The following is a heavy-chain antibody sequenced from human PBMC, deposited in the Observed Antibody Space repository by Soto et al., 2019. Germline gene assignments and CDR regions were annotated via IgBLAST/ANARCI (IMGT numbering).Heavy chain of an antibody. CDR3: ARGTYYPGDNGYYYFDS. J-gene: IGHJ4*02. CDR2: ISLTSNTI. CDR1: VFTFSIDS. Sequence: WGALLVSCAASVFTFSIDSMIWLRQAPGKGLELISFISLTSNTIYYVGSVNGRFTTSRDNCKNLLYLQMNDLRDEDTCVYYCARGTYYPGDNGYYYFDSWGKGTMVTVSS. V-gene: IGHV3-48*02. D-gene: IGHD3-3*01.